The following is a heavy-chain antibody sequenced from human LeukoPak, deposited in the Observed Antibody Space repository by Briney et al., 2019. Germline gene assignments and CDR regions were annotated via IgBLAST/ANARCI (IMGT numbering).Heavy chain of an antibody. J-gene: IGHJ5*02. CDR3: ARGSQHYYDSSGYYHNWFDP. Sequence: SETLSLTCIVSGGSISSYYWSWIRQPAGKGPEGIGRIYTSGSTNYNPSLKSRVTMSVDTSKNQFSLKLNSVTAADTAVYYCARGSQHYYDSSGYYHNWFDPWGQGTPVTVSS. CDR1: GGSISSYY. CDR2: IYTSGST. D-gene: IGHD3-22*01. V-gene: IGHV4-4*07.